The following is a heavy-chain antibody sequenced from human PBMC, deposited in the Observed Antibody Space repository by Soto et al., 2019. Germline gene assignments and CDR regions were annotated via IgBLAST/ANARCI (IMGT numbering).Heavy chain of an antibody. J-gene: IGHJ4*02. CDR3: ARADSCGWCLDC. V-gene: IGHV3-30-3*01. D-gene: IGHD6-13*01. CDR1: GFPFSAEA. Sequence: QVQLVESGGGVVQPGNSLRLSCAGSGFPFSAEAMHWVRQAPGKGLEWVAAISYDGNNKNHADSVKGRFTVSRDNSKNALYLQIYRLRPEDTAVYYCARADSCGWCLDCWGQGSLVTVSS. CDR2: ISYDGNNK.